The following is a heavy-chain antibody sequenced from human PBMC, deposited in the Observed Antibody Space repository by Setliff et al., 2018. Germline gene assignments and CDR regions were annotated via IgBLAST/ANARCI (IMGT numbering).Heavy chain of an antibody. Sequence: PSETLSLTCAVYGASLSGSYCSWIRQSPGKGLEWIGEINHTGSTNWIGEINHSGSPNYNPSLKSRVTMSVDTSKNQFSLKLTSVTAADTAVYYCRVWVDMIEVDSWAHGTLVTVSS. D-gene: IGHD3-22*01. CDR1: GASLSGSY. CDR3: RVWVDMIEVDS. J-gene: IGHJ5*01. CDR2: INHSGSP. V-gene: IGHV4-34*01.